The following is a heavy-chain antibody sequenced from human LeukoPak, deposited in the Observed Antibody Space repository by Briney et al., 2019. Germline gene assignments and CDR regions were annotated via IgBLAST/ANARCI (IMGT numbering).Heavy chain of an antibody. CDR3: ARHGRGWELLRRYFDY. Sequence: PSETLSLTCTVSGGSISSSSYYWGWIRQPPGKGLEWIGSIYYSGSTYYNPSLKSRVTISVDTSKNQFSPKLSSVTAADTAVYYCARHGRGWELLRRYFDYWGQGTLVTVSS. V-gene: IGHV4-39*01. CDR2: IYYSGST. CDR1: GGSISSSSYY. J-gene: IGHJ4*02. D-gene: IGHD1-26*01.